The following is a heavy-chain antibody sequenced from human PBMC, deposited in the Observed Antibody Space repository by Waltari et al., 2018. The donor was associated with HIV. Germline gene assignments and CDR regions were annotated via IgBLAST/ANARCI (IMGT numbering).Heavy chain of an antibody. V-gene: IGHV1-2*06. J-gene: IGHJ4*02. Sequence: QVQLVQSGAEVKKPGASVKVSCKASGYTFTGYYIHWVRQAPGQGLEWMGRINPNSGGTNYAQKFQGRVTMTRDTSISTAYMELSRLISDDTAVYYCALGLSGPAAIVGSADYWGQGTLVTVSS. D-gene: IGHD2-2*02. CDR2: INPNSGGT. CDR3: ALGLSGPAAIVGSADY. CDR1: GYTFTGYY.